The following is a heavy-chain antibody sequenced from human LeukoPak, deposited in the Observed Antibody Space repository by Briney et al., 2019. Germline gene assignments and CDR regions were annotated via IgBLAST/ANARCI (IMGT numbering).Heavy chain of an antibody. Sequence: GPSVKVPCKASGGTFSSYAISWVRQAPGQGLEWMGRIIPIFGTANYAQKFQGRVTITTDESTSTAYMELSSLRSEDTAVYYCARENYDYVWGSYRYTLGYYFGYWGQGTLVTVSS. J-gene: IGHJ4*02. CDR2: IIPIFGTA. CDR1: GGTFSSYA. D-gene: IGHD3-16*02. CDR3: ARENYDYVWGSYRYTLGYYFGY. V-gene: IGHV1-69*05.